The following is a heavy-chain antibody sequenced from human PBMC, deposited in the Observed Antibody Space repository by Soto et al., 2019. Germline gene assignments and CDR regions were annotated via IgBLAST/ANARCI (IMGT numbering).Heavy chain of an antibody. CDR3: ARGQAFWTGYYRMPYYFDY. V-gene: IGHV4-61*01. J-gene: IGHJ4*02. Sequence: SETLSLTCTVSGGCVSSGSYYWSWIRQPPGKGLEYIGYLYYSGSTNYNPSLKSRVTISVDTPKNQFSLKLTSVTAADTAIYYCARGQAFWTGYYRMPYYFDYWGQGTLVTVSS. D-gene: IGHD3-3*01. CDR1: GGCVSSGSYY. CDR2: LYYSGST.